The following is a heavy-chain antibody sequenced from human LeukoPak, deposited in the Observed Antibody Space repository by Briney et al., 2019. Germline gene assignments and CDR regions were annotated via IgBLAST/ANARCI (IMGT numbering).Heavy chain of an antibody. CDR3: ATRDRWHIDY. CDR2: ISSSGTYI. CDR1: GYTFSTYT. J-gene: IGHJ4*02. Sequence: GGSLRLSCAASGYTFSTYTINWVPQTPARGPEKVSSISSSGTYIYYADSVKGRFTISRDNAMNSLYLQMNSLGVEDTAVYYCATRDRWHIDYWGQGTLVTVSP. V-gene: IGHV3-21*01. D-gene: IGHD4-23*01.